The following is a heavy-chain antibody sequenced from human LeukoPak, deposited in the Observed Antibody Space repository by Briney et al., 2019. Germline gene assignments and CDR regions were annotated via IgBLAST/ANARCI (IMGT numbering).Heavy chain of an antibody. D-gene: IGHD5-12*01. CDR3: ASPYSGYDYNFDY. J-gene: IGHJ4*02. CDR1: GFTFSAYA. Sequence: GGSLRLSCSASGFTFSAYAMHWVRQAPGKGLEYVSSISSNGGSTYYADSVKGRFTISRDNSKNTLFLQMSSLRVEDTAVYYCASPYSGYDYNFDYWGQGTLVTVSS. CDR2: ISSNGGST. V-gene: IGHV3-64D*06.